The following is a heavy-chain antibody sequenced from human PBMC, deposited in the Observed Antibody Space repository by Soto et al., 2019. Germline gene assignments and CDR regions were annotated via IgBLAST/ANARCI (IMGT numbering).Heavy chain of an antibody. Sequence: GGSLRLSCAGSGFTFSAYGMSWVRQAPGKGLEWVSGISVSGTSTYYADSVKGRFTISRDNSKNTLYLQMKRLRDEDTALYYCAKDWTRGSGGYPDYFDYWGQGTLVTVSS. V-gene: IGHV3-23*01. D-gene: IGHD3-10*01. J-gene: IGHJ4*02. CDR3: AKDWTRGSGGYPDYFDY. CDR1: GFTFSAYG. CDR2: ISVSGTST.